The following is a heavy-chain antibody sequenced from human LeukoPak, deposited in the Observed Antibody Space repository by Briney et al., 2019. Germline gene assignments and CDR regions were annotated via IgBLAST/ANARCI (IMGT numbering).Heavy chain of an antibody. Sequence: SETLSLACTVSGGSISSGSYYWSWIRQPAGKGLEWIGRIYTSGSTNYNSSLKSRVTISLDTSKNQFSLTLSSVTAADTAVYYCARGQIADMATGWFDPWGQGTLVTVSS. CDR3: ARGQIADMATGWFDP. J-gene: IGHJ5*02. V-gene: IGHV4-61*02. CDR1: GGSISSGSYY. CDR2: IYTSGST. D-gene: IGHD5-18*01.